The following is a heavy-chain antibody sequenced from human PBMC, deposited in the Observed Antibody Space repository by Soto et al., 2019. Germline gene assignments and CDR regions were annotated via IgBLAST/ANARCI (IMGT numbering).Heavy chain of an antibody. J-gene: IGHJ6*02. Sequence: ASVKVSCKASGGTFTSYAISWVRQAPGQGLEWMGGIIPSFGTANYAQKFQGRVTITADTSTSTAYMELSSLRSEDTAVYYCARSGDTVVVPAAFGACYYGMEVWGQGTRVTVSS. CDR2: IIPSFGTA. CDR1: GGTFTSYA. D-gene: IGHD2-2*01. CDR3: ARSGDTVVVPAAFGACYYGMEV. V-gene: IGHV1-69*06.